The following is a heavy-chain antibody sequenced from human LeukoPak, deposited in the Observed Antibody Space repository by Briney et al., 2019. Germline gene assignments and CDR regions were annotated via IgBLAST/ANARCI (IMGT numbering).Heavy chain of an antibody. CDR2: ISYDGSNK. V-gene: IGHV3-30-3*01. CDR1: GFTFSSYA. CDR3: ARDQYSGYDLYYFDY. J-gene: IGHJ4*02. D-gene: IGHD5-12*01. Sequence: GGSLRLSCAASGFTFSSYAMHWVRQAPGKGLEWVAVISYDGSNKYYADSVKGRFTISRDNSKNTLYLQMSSLRAEDTAVYYCARDQYSGYDLYYFDYWGQGTLATVSS.